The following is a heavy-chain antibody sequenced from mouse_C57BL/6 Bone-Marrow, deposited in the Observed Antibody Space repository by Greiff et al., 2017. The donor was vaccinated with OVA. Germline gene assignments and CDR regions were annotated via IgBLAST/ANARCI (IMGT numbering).Heavy chain of an antibody. CDR3: ARGDYYDYSQAWFAY. Sequence: VKLMESGPGLVAPSQSLSITCTVSGFSLTSYAISWVRQPPGKGLEWLGVIWTGGGTNYNSALKSRLSISKDNSKSQVFLKMNSLQTDDTARYYCARGDYYDYSQAWFAYWGQGTLVTVSA. D-gene: IGHD2-4*01. CDR1: GFSLTSYA. V-gene: IGHV2-9-1*01. CDR2: IWTGGGT. J-gene: IGHJ3*01.